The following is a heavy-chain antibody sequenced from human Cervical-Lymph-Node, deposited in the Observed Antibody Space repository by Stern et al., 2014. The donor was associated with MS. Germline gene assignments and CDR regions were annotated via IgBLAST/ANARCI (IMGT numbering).Heavy chain of an antibody. J-gene: IGHJ2*01. D-gene: IGHD1-26*01. Sequence: QVQLGQSGAEVKKPGASVKVSCKAAGYTFTSYAIHWVRQAPGKSLEWMGWINAGNGTTTYSHKFQGRVTITRDTTANIIFQYPSSLRSEDTAICYCARCGMRGPHDWCFALWGRGTLVPVSS. V-gene: IGHV1-3*01. CDR3: ARCGMRGPHDWCFAL. CDR1: GYTFTSYA. CDR2: INAGNGTT.